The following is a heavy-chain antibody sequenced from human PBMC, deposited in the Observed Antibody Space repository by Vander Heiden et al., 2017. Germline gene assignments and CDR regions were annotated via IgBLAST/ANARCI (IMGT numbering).Heavy chain of an antibody. CDR1: GGTFSSYA. D-gene: IGHD6-6*01. CDR3: ARAPAPVSSSYYYYGMDV. V-gene: IGHV1-69*01. J-gene: IGHJ6*02. CDR2: IIPIFGTA. Sequence: QVQLVQSGAEVKKPGSSVKVSCKASGGTFSSYAISWVRQAPGQGLEWMGGIIPIFGTANYAQKFQGRVTITADESTSTAYRELSSLRSEETAVYYCARAPAPVSSSYYYYGMDVWGQGTTVTVSS.